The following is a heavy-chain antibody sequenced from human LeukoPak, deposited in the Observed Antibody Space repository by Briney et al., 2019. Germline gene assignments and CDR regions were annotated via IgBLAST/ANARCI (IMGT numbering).Heavy chain of an antibody. J-gene: IGHJ3*02. Sequence: GGSLRLSCKASGSTFGDYAMTWVRLAPGKGLEWVSSISGSSSYIYYADSVKGRFTISRHNAKNSLYLQMNSLRAEDTAVYYCARVSAGVIGMKDVFDIWGQGTMVTVSS. V-gene: IGHV3-21*01. D-gene: IGHD3-16*02. CDR2: ISGSSSYI. CDR1: GSTFGDYA. CDR3: ARVSAGVIGMKDVFDI.